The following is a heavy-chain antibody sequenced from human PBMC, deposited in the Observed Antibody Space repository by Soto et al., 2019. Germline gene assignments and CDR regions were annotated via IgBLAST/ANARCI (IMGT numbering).Heavy chain of an antibody. Sequence: GGSLRLSCTASGFTFSDHYMDWVRQAPGKGLEWVGRIRKKVNGYTTEYAASVQGRFSISRDDSSNSVYLQMNSLRTEDTAVYYCVSSRTTSTNYYFDTWGQGTLVTVSS. CDR2: IRKKVNGYTT. J-gene: IGHJ4*02. D-gene: IGHD1-1*01. CDR1: GFTFSDHY. CDR3: VSSRTTSTNYYFDT. V-gene: IGHV3-72*01.